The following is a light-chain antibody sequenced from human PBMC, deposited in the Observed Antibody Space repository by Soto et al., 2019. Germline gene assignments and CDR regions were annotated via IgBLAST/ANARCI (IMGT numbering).Light chain of an antibody. Sequence: EIVITQSPSTLSVSPAKRATLSCRVSQSVSSNLAWYQQKPGQAPRLLIYGASTRATGIPARFSGSGSGTEFTLTISSLQSEDFAVYYCQQYNNWPWTFGQGTKV. CDR1: QSVSSN. J-gene: IGKJ1*01. CDR3: QQYNNWPWT. CDR2: GAS. V-gene: IGKV3-15*01.